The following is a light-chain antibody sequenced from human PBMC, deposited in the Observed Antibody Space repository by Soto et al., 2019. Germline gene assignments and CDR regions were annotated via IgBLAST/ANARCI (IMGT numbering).Light chain of an antibody. J-gene: IGKJ2*01. CDR3: QQYSTYFWT. CDR2: AAS. Sequence: DLQMTQSPSTLSASVGDRVTITCRASQSVGSWLAWFQHKPGRAPQLLIYAASILQSGVPSRFSGSGSGTVFTLTIGSLQPDDFATYYCQQYSTYFWTFGQGTKLEI. V-gene: IGKV1-5*01. CDR1: QSVGSW.